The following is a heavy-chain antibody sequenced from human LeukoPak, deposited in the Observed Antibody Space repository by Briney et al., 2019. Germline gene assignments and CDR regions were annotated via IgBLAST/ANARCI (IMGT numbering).Heavy chain of an antibody. CDR1: GFTFDDYA. D-gene: IGHD2-8*01. Sequence: GGSLRLSCAASGFTFDDYAMHWVRQAPGKGLEWVSGISWNSGSIGYADSVKGRFTISRDNAKNSLYLQMNSLRAEDTAVYYCARLNSDAFDIWGQGTMVTVSS. CDR3: ARLNSDAFDI. V-gene: IGHV3-9*01. CDR2: ISWNSGSI. J-gene: IGHJ3*02.